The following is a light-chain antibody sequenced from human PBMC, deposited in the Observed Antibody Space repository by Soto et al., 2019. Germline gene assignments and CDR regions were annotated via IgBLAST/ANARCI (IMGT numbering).Light chain of an antibody. V-gene: IGLV1-40*01. CDR2: GNS. Sequence: QCVLTQPPSVSGAPGQRVTLSCTGSSSNIGAGYDVHWYQQLPGTAPKLPIYGNSNRPSGVPDRFSGSKSGTSASLAITGRQAEDEAGYYCQCYDSSLSGVVFGGGTKLTVL. J-gene: IGLJ2*01. CDR1: SSNIGAGYD. CDR3: QCYDSSLSGVV.